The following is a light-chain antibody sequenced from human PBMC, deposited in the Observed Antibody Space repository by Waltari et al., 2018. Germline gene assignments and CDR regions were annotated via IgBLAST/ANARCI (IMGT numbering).Light chain of an antibody. V-gene: IGLV1-40*01. CDR2: FND. Sequence: QSVLTQPPSVSGAPGQNVTISCTGSNSNIGASHDVHWYQQFPGTAPKLLLYFNDTRPSGVPDRFSAAKSGASASLAITGLQTEDEADYHCQSYDSSLNSVVFGGGTKLTVL. CDR1: NSNIGASHD. J-gene: IGLJ2*01. CDR3: QSYDSSLNSVV.